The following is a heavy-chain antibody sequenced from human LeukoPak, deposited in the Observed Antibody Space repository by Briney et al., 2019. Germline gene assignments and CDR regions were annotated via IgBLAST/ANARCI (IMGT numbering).Heavy chain of an antibody. Sequence: GRSLRLSCTPSGFTFGVYAMSWFRQAPGKGLEWVGFIRVKAYGGTTEYAASVKGKFTISRDDSKSIAYLQMNSLKTEDTAVYDCTRHVGGSGWYLTGWFDPWGQGTLVTVSS. J-gene: IGHJ5*02. CDR3: TRHVGGSGWYLTGWFDP. CDR2: IRVKAYGGTT. D-gene: IGHD6-19*01. CDR1: GFTFGVYA. V-gene: IGHV3-49*03.